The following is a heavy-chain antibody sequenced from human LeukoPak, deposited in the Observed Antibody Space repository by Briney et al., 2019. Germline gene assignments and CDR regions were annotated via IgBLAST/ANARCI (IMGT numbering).Heavy chain of an antibody. Sequence: GGSLRLSCGASGFTFSSSEMSWVRQAPGKGLEWLSYTASRGSPTFYADSAQGRFIISRDNAKNSLFLQMNSLRVEDTAVYYCVREDEHDAFDIWGQGTMVTVSS. V-gene: IGHV3-48*03. CDR2: TASRGSPT. CDR1: GFTFSSSE. D-gene: IGHD1/OR15-1a*01. CDR3: VREDEHDAFDI. J-gene: IGHJ3*02.